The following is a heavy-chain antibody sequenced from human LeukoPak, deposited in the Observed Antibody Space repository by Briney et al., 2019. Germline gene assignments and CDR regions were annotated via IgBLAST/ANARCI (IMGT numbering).Heavy chain of an antibody. CDR1: GGSISQYY. D-gene: IGHD3-10*01. CDR2: IYSSGST. J-gene: IGHJ6*03. CDR3: ARIIRGSFSSLGYMDV. V-gene: IGHV4-59*01. Sequence: SETLSLTCSVSGGSISQYYWGWIRQPPGKRPEWMGQIYSSGSTDYNPSLKSRVSIAMDSSENQFSLKLSSPTAADTAVYYCARIIRGSFSSLGYMDVWGKGTTVTVSS.